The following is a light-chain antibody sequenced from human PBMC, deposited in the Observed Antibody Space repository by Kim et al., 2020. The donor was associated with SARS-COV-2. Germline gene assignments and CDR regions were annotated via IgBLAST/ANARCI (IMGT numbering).Light chain of an antibody. CDR2: AVT. CDR1: SSDVGGYNY. V-gene: IGLV2-14*03. Sequence: QSALTQPASVSGSPGQPITISCTGTSSDVGGYNYVSWYQQHPGKAPQLMIYAVTKRPSGVSNRFSGSKSGNTASLTISGLQAEDEAHYYCSSYTSSSTLVFGGGTQLTVL. CDR3: SSYTSSSTLV. J-gene: IGLJ3*02.